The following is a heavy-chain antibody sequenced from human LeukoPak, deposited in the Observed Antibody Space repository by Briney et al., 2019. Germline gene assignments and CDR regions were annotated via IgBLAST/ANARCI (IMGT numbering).Heavy chain of an antibody. CDR2: INHSGST. CDR1: GGSFSGYY. D-gene: IGHD5-12*01. V-gene: IGHV4-34*01. J-gene: IGHJ3*02. Sequence: SETLSLTCAVYGGSFSGYYWSWIRQPPGKWLEWIGEINHSGSTNYNPSLKSRVTISVDTSKNQFSLKLSSVTAADTAVYYCARGGEWLDAFDIWGQGTMVTVSS. CDR3: ARGGEWLDAFDI.